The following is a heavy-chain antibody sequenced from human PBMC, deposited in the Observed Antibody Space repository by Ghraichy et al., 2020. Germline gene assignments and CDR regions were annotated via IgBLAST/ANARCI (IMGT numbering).Heavy chain of an antibody. D-gene: IGHD3-16*01. V-gene: IGHV3-21*01. CDR2: ISSSSSYI. CDR1: GFTFSSYS. J-gene: IGHJ6*02. CDR3: ARDWGYYYYYGMDV. Sequence: GGSLRLSCAASGFTFSSYSMNWVRQAPGKGLEWVSSISSSSSYIYYADSVKGRFTISRGNAKNSLYLQMNSLRAEDTAVYYCARDWGYYYYYGMDVWGQGTTVTVSS.